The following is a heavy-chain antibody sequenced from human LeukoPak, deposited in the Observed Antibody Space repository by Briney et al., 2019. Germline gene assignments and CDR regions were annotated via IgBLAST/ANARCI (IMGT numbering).Heavy chain of an antibody. CDR3: ARDCGGGSCDAFDI. CDR2: IWYDGSNK. CDR1: GFTFSSYG. D-gene: IGHD2-15*01. J-gene: IGHJ3*02. Sequence: GRPLRLSCAAAGFTFSSYGMHWVRQAPGKGLGWVAVIWYDGSNKYYADSVKGRVTIYRDNSKNTLYLQMNSPRAEDTAVYYCARDCGGGSCDAFDIWGQGTMVTVSS. V-gene: IGHV3-33*01.